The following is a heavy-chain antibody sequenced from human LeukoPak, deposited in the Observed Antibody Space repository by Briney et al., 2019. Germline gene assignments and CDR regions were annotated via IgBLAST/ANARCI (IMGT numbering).Heavy chain of an antibody. V-gene: IGHV5-51*01. Sequence: GESLKISCKGSGYSFTSYWIGWVRQMPGKGLEWMGIIYPGDPDTRYSPSFQGQVTISADKSISTAYLQWSSLKASDTAMYYCARQALYYDSSGYYYPFDYWGQGTLVTVSS. CDR1: GYSFTSYW. CDR3: ARQALYYDSSGYYYPFDY. D-gene: IGHD3-22*01. J-gene: IGHJ4*02. CDR2: IYPGDPDT.